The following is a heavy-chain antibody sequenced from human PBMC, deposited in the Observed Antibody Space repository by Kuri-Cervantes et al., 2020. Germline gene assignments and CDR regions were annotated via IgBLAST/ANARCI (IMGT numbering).Heavy chain of an antibody. V-gene: IGHV3-15*01. J-gene: IGHJ5*02. CDR3: TTEDYEFDP. CDR1: GFTFSSYA. D-gene: IGHD4-17*01. CDR2: IKSKTDGGTT. Sequence: GESLKISCAASGFTFSSYAMSWVRQAPGKGLEWVGRIKSKTDGGTTDYAAPVKGRFTISRDDSKNTLYLQMNSLKTEDTAVYYCTTEDYEFDPWGQGTLVTVSS.